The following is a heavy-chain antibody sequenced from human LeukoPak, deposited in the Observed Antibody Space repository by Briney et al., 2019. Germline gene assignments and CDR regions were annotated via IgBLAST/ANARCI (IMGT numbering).Heavy chain of an antibody. CDR3: ARSHSSGWYYFDY. J-gene: IGHJ4*02. CDR2: IYHSGST. CDR1: GGSISSSNW. Sequence: SETLSLTCAVSGGSISSSNWWSWVRQPPGKGLEWIGEIYHSGSTNYNPSLKSRVTISVDKSKNQFSLKLSYVTAADTAVYYCARSHSSGWYYFDYWGQGTLVTVSS. V-gene: IGHV4-4*02. D-gene: IGHD6-19*01.